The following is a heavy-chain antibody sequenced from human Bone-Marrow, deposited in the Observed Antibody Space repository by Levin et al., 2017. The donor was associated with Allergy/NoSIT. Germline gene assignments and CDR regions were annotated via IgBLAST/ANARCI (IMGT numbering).Heavy chain of an antibody. J-gene: IGHJ6*02. CDR2: IIPLFGAT. CDR1: GGIFGSYA. CDR3: ARGIMEFQLRGGMAV. V-gene: IGHV1-69*13. D-gene: IGHD2/OR15-2a*01. Sequence: SVKVSCKASGGIFGSYAISWVRQAPGQGLEWMGGIIPLFGATNYTQRFQCRLTITADESTSTANMELSSLRSEDTAVYYCARGIMEFQLRGGMAVWGQGTTVIVSS.